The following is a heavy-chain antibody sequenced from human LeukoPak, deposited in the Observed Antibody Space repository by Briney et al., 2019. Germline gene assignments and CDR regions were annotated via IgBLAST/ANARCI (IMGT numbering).Heavy chain of an antibody. CDR3: SREVRYFDWFQADY. CDR2: IKSKTDGGTT. J-gene: IGHJ4*02. Sequence: GGSLRLSCAASGFTFSNAWMSWVRQAPGKGLEWVGRIKSKTDGGTTDYAAPVKGRFTISRDDSKNTLYLQMNSLKTEDTAVYYCSREVRYFDWFQADYWGQGTLVTVSS. V-gene: IGHV3-15*01. CDR1: GFTFSNAW. D-gene: IGHD3-9*01.